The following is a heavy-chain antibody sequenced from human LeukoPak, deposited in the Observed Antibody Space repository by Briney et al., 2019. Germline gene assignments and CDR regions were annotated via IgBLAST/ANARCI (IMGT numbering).Heavy chain of an antibody. CDR3: ARAAARVEAVPSPHNWFDP. CDR1: GGSISSYY. CDR2: IYYSGST. J-gene: IGHJ5*02. V-gene: IGHV4-59*01. Sequence: SETLSLTCTVSGGSISSYYWSWIRQPPGKGLEWIGYIYYSGSTNYNPSLKSRVTISVDTSKNQFSLKLSSVTAADTAVYYCARAAARVEAVPSPHNWFDPWGQGTLVTVSS. D-gene: IGHD2-21*01.